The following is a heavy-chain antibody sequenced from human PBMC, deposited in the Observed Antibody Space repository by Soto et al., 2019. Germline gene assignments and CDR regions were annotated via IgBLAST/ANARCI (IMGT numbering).Heavy chain of an antibody. D-gene: IGHD3-3*01. J-gene: IGHJ6*03. CDR1: GSSISSYY. CDR3: ARYHNSGIFGVAKGGYYYYYYMDV. Sequence: PSETLSLTCTVSGSSISSYYWSWIRQPPGKGLEWIGYIYYSGSTNYNPSLKSRVTISVDTSKNQFSLKLSSVTAADTAVYYCARYHNSGIFGVAKGGYYYYYYMDVWGKGTTVTVS. V-gene: IGHV4-59*01. CDR2: IYYSGST.